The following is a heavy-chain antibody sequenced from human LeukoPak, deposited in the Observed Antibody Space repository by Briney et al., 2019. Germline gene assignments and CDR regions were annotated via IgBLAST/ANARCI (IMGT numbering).Heavy chain of an antibody. J-gene: IGHJ4*02. CDR2: ISYDGSNK. Sequence: PGGSLRLSCAASGFTFSSYSMNWVRQAPGKGLEWVAVISYDGSNKYYADSVKGRFTISRDNSKNTLYLQMDSLRAEDTAVYYCAKGTVFDYWGQGTLVTVSS. V-gene: IGHV3-30*18. CDR3: AKGTVFDY. CDR1: GFTFSSYS. D-gene: IGHD1-1*01.